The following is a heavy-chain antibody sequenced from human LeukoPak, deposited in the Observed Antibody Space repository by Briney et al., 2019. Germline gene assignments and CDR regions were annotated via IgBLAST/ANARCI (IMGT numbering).Heavy chain of an antibody. CDR3: ARDPAGRFQPDAFDI. CDR2: IYYSGST. V-gene: IGHV4-59*12. CDR1: GGSISSYY. D-gene: IGHD2-21*01. Sequence: KPSETLSLTCTVSGGSISSYYWSWIRQPPGKGLEWIGYIYYSGSTNYNPSLKSRVTISVDTSKNQFSLKLSSVTAADTAVYYCARDPAGRFQPDAFDIWGQGTMVTVSS. J-gene: IGHJ3*02.